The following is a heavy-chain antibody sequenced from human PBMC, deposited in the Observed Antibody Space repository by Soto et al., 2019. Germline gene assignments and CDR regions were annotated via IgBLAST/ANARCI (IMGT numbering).Heavy chain of an antibody. Sequence: PGGSLRLSCAASGFTFSNAWMSWVRQAPGKGLEWVGRIKSKTDGGTTDYTAPVKGRFTISRDDSKNTLYLQMNSLKTEDTAVYYCTTEERGYSYGYVREGYFDYWGQGTLVTVSS. CDR1: GFTFSNAW. CDR3: TTEERGYSYGYVREGYFDY. D-gene: IGHD5-18*01. CDR2: IKSKTDGGTT. V-gene: IGHV3-15*01. J-gene: IGHJ4*02.